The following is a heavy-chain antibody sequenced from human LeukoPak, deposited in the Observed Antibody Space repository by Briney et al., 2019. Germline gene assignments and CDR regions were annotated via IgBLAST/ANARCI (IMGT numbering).Heavy chain of an antibody. V-gene: IGHV4-59*01. CDR3: ARFDRDGYNLDY. CDR1: GGSISGYY. Sequence: SETLSLTCTVSGGSISGYYWTWIRQPPGKGLEWIGYIYYTGSTNYNPSLKSRVTISVDTSKNQFSLNLSSVTAADTALYYCARFDRDGYNLDYWGQGTLATVSS. CDR2: IYYTGST. D-gene: IGHD5-24*01. J-gene: IGHJ4*02.